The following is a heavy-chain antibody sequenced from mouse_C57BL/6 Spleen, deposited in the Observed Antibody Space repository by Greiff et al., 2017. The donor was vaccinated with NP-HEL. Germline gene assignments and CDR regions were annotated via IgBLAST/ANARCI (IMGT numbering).Heavy chain of an antibody. Sequence: VQLQQSGAELVKAGASVKMSCKASGYTFTSSWMHWVKQRLGQGLEWFAETNPTNGRTYYNEKFKSKATLTVDNSSSTAYMLLSGPTFEDSAVYYSARIKKIVATYFDYWGQGTTRTVSS. CDR3: ARIKKIVATYFDY. V-gene: IGHV1S81*02. J-gene: IGHJ2*01. D-gene: IGHD1-1*01. CDR1: GYTFTSSW. CDR2: TNPTNGRT.